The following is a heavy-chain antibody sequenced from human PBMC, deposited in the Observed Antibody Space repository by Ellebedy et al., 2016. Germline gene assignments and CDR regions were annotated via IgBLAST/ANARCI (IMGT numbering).Heavy chain of an antibody. J-gene: IGHJ4*02. CDR3: AWNYGLGSYLY. D-gene: IGHD3-10*01. CDR1: GGSISSSSGYY. V-gene: IGHV4-39*07. CDR2: IYHSGST. Sequence: SETLSLXXTVSGGSISSSSGYYWAWVRQPPGKGLEWIGEIYHSGSTYYNPSLKSRVTISIDKSKNQFSLNLSSVTAADTAVYYCAWNYGLGSYLYWGQGTLVTVSS.